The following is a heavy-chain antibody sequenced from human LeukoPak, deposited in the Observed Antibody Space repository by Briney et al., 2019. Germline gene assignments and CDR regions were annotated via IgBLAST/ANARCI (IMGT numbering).Heavy chain of an antibody. D-gene: IGHD3-22*01. CDR2: INHSGST. J-gene: IGHJ4*02. CDR1: GGSFSVYY. Sequence: SETLSLTCAVYGGSFSVYYWSWIRQPPGKGLEWIGEINHSGSTNCNPSLKSRVTISVDTSKNQFSLKLSSVTAADTAVYYCARSPRPLNSSGYYGGCDHWGQGTLVTVSS. CDR3: ARSPRPLNSSGYYGGCDH. V-gene: IGHV4-34*01.